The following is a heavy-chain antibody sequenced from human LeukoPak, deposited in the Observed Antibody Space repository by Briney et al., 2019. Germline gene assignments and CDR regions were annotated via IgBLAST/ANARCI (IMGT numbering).Heavy chain of an antibody. CDR2: ISGSGGST. D-gene: IGHD2-15*01. V-gene: IGHV3-23*01. Sequence: QPGGSLRLSCAASGFTFSSYAMSWVRQAPGKGLEWVSAISGSGGSTYYADSVKGRFTISRDNSKNTLYLQMNSLRAEDTAVYYCAKGRGGTVVAAYNWFDPWGQGTLVTVSS. CDR3: AKGRGGTVVAAYNWFDP. CDR1: GFTFSSYA. J-gene: IGHJ5*02.